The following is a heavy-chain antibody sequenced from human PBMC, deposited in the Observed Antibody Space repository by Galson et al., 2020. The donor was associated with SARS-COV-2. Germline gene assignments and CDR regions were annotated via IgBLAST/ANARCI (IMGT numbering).Heavy chain of an antibody. D-gene: IGHD6-19*01. V-gene: IGHV4-34*01. CDR1: GGSFSEFY. Sequence: SETLSLTCAVYGGSFSEFYWSWIRQPPGKGLEWIGEINPSGSTKYSPSLKSRVTISVDTSKNQFSLKLRSVTAADSAVYYCARGQWLDNDWGQGTLVTVSS. J-gene: IGHJ4*02. CDR2: INPSGST. CDR3: ARGQWLDND.